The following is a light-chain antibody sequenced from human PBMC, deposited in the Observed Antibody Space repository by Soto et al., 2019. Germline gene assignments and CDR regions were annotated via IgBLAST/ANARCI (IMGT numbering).Light chain of an antibody. Sequence: ENLLTQSPATLSLSAGERATLFCRASEIINGGYLAWYQQKPGRAPRLLIYGASKRATGIPDRFSGSESGTDFTLTINSLEPEDSAVYFCQQYGSSPPFGQGTRLEIK. V-gene: IGKV3-20*01. CDR2: GAS. CDR1: EIINGGY. J-gene: IGKJ5*01. CDR3: QQYGSSPP.